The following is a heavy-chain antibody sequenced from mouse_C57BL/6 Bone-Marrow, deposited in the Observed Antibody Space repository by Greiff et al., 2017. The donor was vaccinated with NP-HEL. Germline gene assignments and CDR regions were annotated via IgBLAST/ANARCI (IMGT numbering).Heavy chain of an antibody. CDR3: ARKVYDGYYTLDY. V-gene: IGHV1-85*01. J-gene: IGHJ2*01. D-gene: IGHD2-3*01. Sequence: VQLQQSGPELVKPGASVKLSCKASGYTFTSYDINWVKQRPGQGLEWIGWIYPRDGSTKYNEKFKGKATLTVDTSSSTAYMELHSLTSEDSAVYFCARKVYDGYYTLDYWGQGTTLTVSS. CDR1: GYTFTSYD. CDR2: IYPRDGST.